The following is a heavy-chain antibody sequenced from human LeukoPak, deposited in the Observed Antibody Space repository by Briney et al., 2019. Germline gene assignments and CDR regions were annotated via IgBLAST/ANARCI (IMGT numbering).Heavy chain of an antibody. CDR1: GYSFTSYW. Sequence: GDSLKISCEGSGYSFTSYWIGWVRQMPGKGLEWMGIIYPGDSDTRYSPSFQGQVTISADKSISTAYLQWSSLKASDTAMYYCARHVPRYYDSSGPDAFDIWGQGTMVTVSS. J-gene: IGHJ3*02. CDR2: IYPGDSDT. D-gene: IGHD3-22*01. CDR3: ARHVPRYYDSSGPDAFDI. V-gene: IGHV5-51*01.